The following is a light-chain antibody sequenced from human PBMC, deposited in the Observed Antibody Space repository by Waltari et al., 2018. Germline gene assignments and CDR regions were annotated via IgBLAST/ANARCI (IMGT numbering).Light chain of an antibody. V-gene: IGKV3-15*01. CDR1: QRVSSN. CDR2: GAS. CDR3: QQYNNWRT. Sequence: EIVMTQSPATLSVSPGERATLSCRASQRVSSNLAWYQQKPGQVPRLLIYGASTRATGIPARFSGSGSGTEFTLTISSLQSEDFAVYYCQQYNNWRTFGQGTKVEIQ. J-gene: IGKJ1*01.